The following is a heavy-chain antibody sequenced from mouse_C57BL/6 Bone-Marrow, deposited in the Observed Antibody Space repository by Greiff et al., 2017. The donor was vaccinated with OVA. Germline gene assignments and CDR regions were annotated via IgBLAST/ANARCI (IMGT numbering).Heavy chain of an antibody. V-gene: IGHV5-12-1*01. CDR3: GYDVAY. CDR1: GFAFSSYD. D-gene: IGHD2-14*01. J-gene: IGHJ3*01. CDR2: ISSGGGST. Sequence: EVNVVESGGGLVKPGGSLKLSCAASGFAFSSYDMSWVRQTPEKRLEWVAYISSGGGSTYYPDTVKGRFTISRDNAQNTLYLQMSSLKSEDTAMYYCGYDVAYWGQGTLVTVSA.